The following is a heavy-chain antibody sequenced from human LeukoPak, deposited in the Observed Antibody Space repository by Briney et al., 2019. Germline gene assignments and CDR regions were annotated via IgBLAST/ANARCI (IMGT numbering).Heavy chain of an antibody. CDR1: GGSISSYY. V-gene: IGHV4-59*01. D-gene: IGHD3-10*01. Sequence: ASETLSLTCTVSGGSISSYYWSWIRQPPGKGLEWIGYIYYSGSTNYKPSLKSRVTISVDTSKSQFSLKLSSVTAADTAVYYCARGGYYGSGNDFRFDPWGQGTLVTVSS. J-gene: IGHJ5*02. CDR2: IYYSGST. CDR3: ARGGYYGSGNDFRFDP.